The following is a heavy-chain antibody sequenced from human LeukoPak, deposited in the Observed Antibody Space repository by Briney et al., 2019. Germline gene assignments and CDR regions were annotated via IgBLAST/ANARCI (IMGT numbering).Heavy chain of an antibody. J-gene: IGHJ6*02. Sequence: ASVKVSCKASGYTFTSYGISWVRQAPGQGLEWMGWISAYNGNTNYAQKLQGRVTMTTDTSTSTAYMELRSLRSDGTAVYYCARVGSVPHYYYGMDVWGQGTTVTVSS. CDR1: GYTFTSYG. V-gene: IGHV1-18*01. CDR3: ARVGSVPHYYYGMDV. D-gene: IGHD6-6*01. CDR2: ISAYNGNT.